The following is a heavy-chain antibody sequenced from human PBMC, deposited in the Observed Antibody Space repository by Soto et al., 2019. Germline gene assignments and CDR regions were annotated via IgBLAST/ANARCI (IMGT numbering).Heavy chain of an antibody. D-gene: IGHD4-17*01. CDR3: ARGDDYVPFDY. CDR1: GFIFSAYP. Sequence: EVQLVESGGGLVQPGGSLRLSCAASGFIFSAYPMHWVRQAPGKGLEYVSAIRTNGGSTYYANSVKGRFTISRDNSKHTLYLQMGSLRAEDMAIYYWARGDDYVPFDYWGQGTVVTVSS. J-gene: IGHJ4*02. CDR2: IRTNGGST. V-gene: IGHV3-64*01.